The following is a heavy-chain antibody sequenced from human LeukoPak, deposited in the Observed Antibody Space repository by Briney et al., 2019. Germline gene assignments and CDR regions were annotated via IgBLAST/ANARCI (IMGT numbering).Heavy chain of an antibody. J-gene: IGHJ5*02. CDR1: GYTFTGYY. V-gene: IGHV1-2*02. CDR2: INPNSGGT. Sequence: ASVKVSCKASGYTFTGYYMHWVRQAPGQGLEWMGWINPNSGGTNYAQKFQGRVTMTRDTSISTAYVELSRLRSDDTAVYYCARARIVGAINWFDPWGQGTLVTVSS. CDR3: ARARIVGAINWFDP. D-gene: IGHD1-26*01.